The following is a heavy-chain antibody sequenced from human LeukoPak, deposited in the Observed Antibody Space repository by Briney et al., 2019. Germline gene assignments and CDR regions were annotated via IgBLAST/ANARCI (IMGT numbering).Heavy chain of an antibody. D-gene: IGHD6-13*01. V-gene: IGHV4-34*01. CDR2: IHHSGTT. CDR1: GESFSAYY. J-gene: IGHJ4*02. CDR3: ARSGTYQHSSSYDY. Sequence: SETLSLTCAVYGESFSAYYWSWIRQAPGKTLEWIGEIHHSGTTNYNPSLKSRVNILIDPSKKQFSLKLSSVSAADTAVYYCARSGTYQHSSSYDYWGQGTLVTVSS.